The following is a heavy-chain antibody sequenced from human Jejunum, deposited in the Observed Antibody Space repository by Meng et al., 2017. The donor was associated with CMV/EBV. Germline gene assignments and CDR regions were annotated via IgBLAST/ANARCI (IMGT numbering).Heavy chain of an antibody. CDR1: Y. D-gene: IGHD3-9*01. V-gene: IGHV4-39*07. J-gene: IGHJ6*02. CDR3: ARDPLRYCYNNNCRGGVDV. Sequence: YWGWIRQPPGKGPEWIGFTYYSGGVFYNPSLKRRVAISVDTSKNQFSLKLNSVTAADSAVYYCARDPLRYCYNNNCRGGVDVWGQGTMVTVSS. CDR2: TYYSGGV.